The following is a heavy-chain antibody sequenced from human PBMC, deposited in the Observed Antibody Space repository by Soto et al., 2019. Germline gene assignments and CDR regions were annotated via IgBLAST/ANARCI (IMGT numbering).Heavy chain of an antibody. CDR2: IYYSGST. CDR3: ARVHCSGGSCRNGLDY. J-gene: IGHJ4*02. V-gene: IGHV4-30-4*01. Sequence: PSETLSLTCTVSGGSISSGDYYWSWIRQPPGKGLEWIGYIYYSGSTYYNPSLKSRVTISVDTSKNQFSLKLSSVTAADTAVYHCARVHCSGGSCRNGLDYWGQGTLVTVSS. D-gene: IGHD2-15*01. CDR1: GGSISSGDYY.